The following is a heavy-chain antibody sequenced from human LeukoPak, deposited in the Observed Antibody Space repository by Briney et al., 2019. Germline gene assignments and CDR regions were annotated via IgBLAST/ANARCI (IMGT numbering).Heavy chain of an antibody. CDR2: ISSSGSTI. J-gene: IGHJ4*02. CDR1: GFTFSSYE. Sequence: KTGGSLRLSCAASGFTFSSYEMNWVRQAPGKGLEWVSYISSSGSTIYYADSVKGRFTISRDNAKNSPYLQMNSLRAEDTAVYYCARVYPAYGDYASDYWGQGTLVTVSS. CDR3: ARVYPAYGDYASDY. V-gene: IGHV3-48*03. D-gene: IGHD4-17*01.